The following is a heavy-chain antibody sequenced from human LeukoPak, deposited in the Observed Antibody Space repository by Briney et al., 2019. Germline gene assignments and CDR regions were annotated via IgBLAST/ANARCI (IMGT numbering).Heavy chain of an antibody. V-gene: IGHV1-18*01. D-gene: IGHD1-26*01. CDR3: ASLYSGSYRGFDY. CDR2: INTYNGNT. Sequence: ASVKVSCKASGYTFTNYGISWVRQAPGQGLEWMGWINTYNGNTKYAQNLQGRVTMTTDTSTSTAYMELRSLRSDDTAVYYCASLYSGSYRGFDYWGQGTLVTVSS. J-gene: IGHJ4*02. CDR1: GYTFTNYG.